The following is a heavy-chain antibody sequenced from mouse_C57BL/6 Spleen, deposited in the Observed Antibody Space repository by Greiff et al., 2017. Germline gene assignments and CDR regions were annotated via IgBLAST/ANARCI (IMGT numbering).Heavy chain of an antibody. D-gene: IGHD1-1*01. V-gene: IGHV1-15*01. CDR2: IDPETGGT. Sequence: VQLQQSGAELVRPGASVTLSCKASGYTFTDYEMHWVKQTPVHGLEWIGAIDPETGGTAYNQKFKGKAILTADKSSSTAYMGLRSLKSADSAVYYCTGRDYVKAWFAYWGQGTLVTVSA. J-gene: IGHJ3*01. CDR1: GYTFTDYE. CDR3: TGRDYVKAWFAY.